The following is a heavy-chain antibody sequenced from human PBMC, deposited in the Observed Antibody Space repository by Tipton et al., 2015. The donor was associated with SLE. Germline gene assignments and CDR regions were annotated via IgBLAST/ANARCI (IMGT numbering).Heavy chain of an antibody. CDR1: GFTFSDYY. CDR3: ARDFVAAAVEVTDY. J-gene: IGHJ4*02. D-gene: IGHD6-25*01. Sequence: GSLRLSCAASGFTFSDYYMSWIRQAPGKGLEWVSFISSSSSTIYYADSVKGRFTISRDNAKNSLYLQMNSLRAEDTAVYYCARDFVAAAVEVTDYWGQGTLVTVSS. V-gene: IGHV3-11*04. CDR2: ISSSSSTI.